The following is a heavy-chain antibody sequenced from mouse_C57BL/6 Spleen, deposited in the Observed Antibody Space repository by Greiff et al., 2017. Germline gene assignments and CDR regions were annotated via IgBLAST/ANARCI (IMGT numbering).Heavy chain of an antibody. Sequence: EVQLQQSGPELVKPGASVKISCKASGYTFTDYYMTWVKQSPGKSLEWIGDINPSNGGTSYNEKFKGKATLTVDKSSSTAYMELRSLTSEDSAVYYCARAPVGEGWYFDVGGTGTTVTVSS. CDR1: GYTFTDYY. D-gene: IGHD3-3*01. CDR3: ARAPVGEGWYFDV. V-gene: IGHV1-26*01. J-gene: IGHJ1*03. CDR2: INPSNGGT.